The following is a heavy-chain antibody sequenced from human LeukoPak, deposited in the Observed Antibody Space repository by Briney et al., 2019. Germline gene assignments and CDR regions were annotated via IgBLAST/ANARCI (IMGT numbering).Heavy chain of an antibody. CDR2: IIPIFGTA. J-gene: IGHJ6*03. Sequence: RASVKVSCKASGGTFSSYAISWVRQAPGQGLEWMGGIIPIFGTANYAQKFQGRVTITADESTSTAYMELSSLRSEDTAVYYCARARERLRVGVLYYYYMDVWGKGTTVTVSS. D-gene: IGHD1-1*01. V-gene: IGHV1-69*13. CDR1: GGTFSSYA. CDR3: ARARERLRVGVLYYYYMDV.